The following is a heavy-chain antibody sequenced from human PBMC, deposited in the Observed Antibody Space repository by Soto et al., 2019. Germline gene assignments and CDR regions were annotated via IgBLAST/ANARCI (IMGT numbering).Heavy chain of an antibody. D-gene: IGHD1-1*01. J-gene: IGHJ6*02. CDR1: GGSFSIYY. V-gene: IGHV4-34*01. CDR2: INHRGST. Sequence: SETLSLTCAVYGGSFSIYYWSWIRQPPGKGLEWIGEINHRGSTNYNPSLKSRVTISVDTSKNQFSLKLSSVTAADTAVYYCARVDDSDFDTMDVWGQGTTVTVSS. CDR3: ARVDDSDFDTMDV.